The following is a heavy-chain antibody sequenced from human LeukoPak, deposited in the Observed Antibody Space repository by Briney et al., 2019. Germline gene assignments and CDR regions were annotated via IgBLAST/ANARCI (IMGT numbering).Heavy chain of an antibody. CDR1: GFTVSSNY. D-gene: IGHD6-19*01. J-gene: IGHJ4*02. Sequence: PGGSLRLSCAASGFTVSSNYMSWVRQAPGKGLEWVSAISGSGGSTYYADSVKGRFTISRDNSKNTLYLQMNSLRAEDTAVYYCAKDQAPYPAVAGMIDWGQGTLVTVSS. V-gene: IGHV3-23*01. CDR2: ISGSGGST. CDR3: AKDQAPYPAVAGMID.